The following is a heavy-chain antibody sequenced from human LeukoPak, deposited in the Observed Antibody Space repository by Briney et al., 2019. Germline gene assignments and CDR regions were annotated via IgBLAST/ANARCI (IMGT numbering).Heavy chain of an antibody. Sequence: SETLSLTCTASGGSISSYYWSWIRQPPGKGLAWIGYIYYSGSTNYNPSLKSRVTISVDTSKNQFSLKLSSVTAADTAVYYCARGPMGIVDYWGQGTLVTVSS. CDR3: ARGPMGIVDY. CDR2: IYYSGST. V-gene: IGHV4-59*01. CDR1: GGSISSYY. D-gene: IGHD2-2*03. J-gene: IGHJ4*02.